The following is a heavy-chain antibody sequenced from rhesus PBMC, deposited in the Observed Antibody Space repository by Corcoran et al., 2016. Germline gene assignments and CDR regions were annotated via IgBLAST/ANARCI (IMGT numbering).Heavy chain of an antibody. V-gene: IGHV3-183*02. CDR3: TREESSYIGYTEPNFDY. CDR2: ISKTCKTV. CDR1: GFTFGDYG. J-gene: IGHJ4*01. D-gene: IGHD3-16*01. Sequence: EVQLVESGGGLVQPGGSLRLSCAASGFTFGDYGMHWVRQAPGQGLEWVSSISKTCKTVYYADSLKGRFTVSRDNARNSLSLQMSSLRAEDTAVYYCTREESSYIGYTEPNFDYWGQGVLVTVSS.